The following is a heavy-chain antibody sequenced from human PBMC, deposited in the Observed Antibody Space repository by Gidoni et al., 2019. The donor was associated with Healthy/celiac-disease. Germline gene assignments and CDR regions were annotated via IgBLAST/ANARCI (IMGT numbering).Heavy chain of an antibody. V-gene: IGHV4-34*01. CDR1: GGSFSGYY. CDR3: ARGRGRLRFLEWLSSNAFDI. D-gene: IGHD3-3*01. CDR2: INHSGST. J-gene: IGHJ3*02. Sequence: QVQLQQWGAGLLKPSETLSLTCAVYGGSFSGYYWSWIRQPPGKGLEWIGEINHSGSTNYNPSLKSRVTISVDTSKNQFSLKLSSVTAADTAVYYCARGRGRLRFLEWLSSNAFDIWGQGTMVTVSS.